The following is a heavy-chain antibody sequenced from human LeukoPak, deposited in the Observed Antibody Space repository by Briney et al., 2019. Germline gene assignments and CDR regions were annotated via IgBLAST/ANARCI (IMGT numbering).Heavy chain of an antibody. J-gene: IGHJ4*02. Sequence: GGSLRLPCAASGFTFSSYGMHRVRQAPGKGLEWVAVISYDRSNKYYADSVKGRFTISRDNSKNTLYLQMNSLRAEDTAVYYCAKDTRWGTVDYWGQGTLVTVSP. V-gene: IGHV3-30*18. CDR1: GFTFSSYG. CDR2: ISYDRSNK. D-gene: IGHD2-8*02. CDR3: AKDTRWGTVDY.